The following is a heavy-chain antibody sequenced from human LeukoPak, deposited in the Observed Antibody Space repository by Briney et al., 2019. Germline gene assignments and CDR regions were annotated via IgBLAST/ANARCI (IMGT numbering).Heavy chain of an antibody. CDR2: ISWNSGSI. D-gene: IGHD6-13*01. CDR3: AKDISSHGSSWYYFDY. Sequence: GRSLRLSCAASGFTFDDYAMHWVRQAPGKGLEWVSGISWNSGSIGYADSVKGRFTISRDNAKNSLYLQMNSLRAEDTALYYCAKDISSHGSSWYYFDYWGQGTLVTVSS. V-gene: IGHV3-9*01. J-gene: IGHJ4*02. CDR1: GFTFDDYA.